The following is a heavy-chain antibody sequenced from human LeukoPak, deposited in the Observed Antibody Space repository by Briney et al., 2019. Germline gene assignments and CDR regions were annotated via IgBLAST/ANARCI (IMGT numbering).Heavy chain of an antibody. V-gene: IGHV1-8*01. D-gene: IGHD4-17*01. CDR2: MNPNSGNT. CDR1: GYTFNSYD. Sequence: ASVKVSCKASGYTFNSYDINWVRQATGQGLEWMGWMNPNSGNTGYAQKFQGRVTMTRNTSISTAYMELSSLRPEDTAVYYCARPSLGVDYAYWGQGTLVTVSS. J-gene: IGHJ4*02. CDR3: ARPSLGVDYAY.